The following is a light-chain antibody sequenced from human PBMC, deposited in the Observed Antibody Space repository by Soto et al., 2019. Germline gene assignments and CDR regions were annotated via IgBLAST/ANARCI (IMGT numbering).Light chain of an antibody. CDR2: DAS. J-gene: IGKJ5*01. V-gene: IGKV3-11*01. CDR1: QSVSSY. Sequence: IVLTQAPVTLSLSPGERATLSCRASQSVSSYLAWYQQRPGQAPRLLIYDASNRATGIPARFSGSGAGTDFTLTIDNLEPEDFSVYYCQQRNNWPSITFGQGTRLEIK. CDR3: QQRNNWPSIT.